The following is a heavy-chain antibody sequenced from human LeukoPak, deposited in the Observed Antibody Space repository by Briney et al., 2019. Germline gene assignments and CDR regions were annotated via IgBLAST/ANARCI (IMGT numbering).Heavy chain of an antibody. Sequence: GGSLRLSCAASGFMFSSYVMHWVLQAPGKGLEWMALIWYDGSNKYYGDSVKGRFTISRDNSKNTLYLEMNSLRAEDMAMYYCARDKAVAGLDAFDIWGQGTMVIVSS. D-gene: IGHD6-19*01. CDR2: IWYDGSNK. CDR1: GFMFSSYV. CDR3: ARDKAVAGLDAFDI. J-gene: IGHJ3*02. V-gene: IGHV3-33*01.